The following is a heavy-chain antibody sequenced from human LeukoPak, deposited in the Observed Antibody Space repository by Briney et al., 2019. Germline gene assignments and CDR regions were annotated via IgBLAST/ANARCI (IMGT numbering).Heavy chain of an antibody. V-gene: IGHV3-23*01. CDR3: AKSMVRGVIWFDP. Sequence: GGSLRLSCAASGFTFSSDAMSWVRQVPGKGLEWVSAISGGGGSTYYADSVKGRFTISRDNSKNTLYLQMNSLRAEDTAVYYCAKSMVRGVIWFDPWGQGTLVTVSS. CDR1: GFTFSSDA. J-gene: IGHJ5*02. D-gene: IGHD3-10*01. CDR2: ISGGGGST.